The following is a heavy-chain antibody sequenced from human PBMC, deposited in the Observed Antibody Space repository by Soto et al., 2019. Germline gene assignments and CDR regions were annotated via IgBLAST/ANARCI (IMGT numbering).Heavy chain of an antibody. CDR1: GFTPTTTP. Sequence: EVQLLESGGGLVLPGGSLRLSCAGSGFTPTTTPLSWVRQPPGKGLAWVTTISGTASRTYYVDSVKGRFFISRDNSRNTVTLQMNNRTLDDTAVYYCATYFRYFDNWGQGTRFTVSS. CDR3: ATYFRYFDN. D-gene: IGHD3-9*01. CDR2: ISGTASRT. J-gene: IGHJ4*02. V-gene: IGHV3-23*01.